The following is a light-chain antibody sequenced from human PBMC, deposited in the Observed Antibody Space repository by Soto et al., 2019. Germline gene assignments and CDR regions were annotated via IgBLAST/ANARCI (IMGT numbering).Light chain of an antibody. Sequence: DIVMTQSPDSLAVSLGERATINCKSSQSVLYSSNNKNYLAWYQQKPGQPPKLLIYWASTRQSGVPDRLSGSGSGTDFTLAISSLQPEDFATYYCQQSYITLYSFGQGTRLEIK. CDR3: QQSYITLYS. V-gene: IGKV4-1*01. CDR2: WAS. J-gene: IGKJ2*01. CDR1: QSVLYSSNNKNY.